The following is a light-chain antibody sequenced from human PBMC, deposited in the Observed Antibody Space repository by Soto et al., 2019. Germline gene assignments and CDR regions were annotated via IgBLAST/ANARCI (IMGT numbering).Light chain of an antibody. J-gene: IGLJ3*02. CDR3: CSYAGSSTWV. CDR1: NTYSYNS. Sequence: QSVLTQPASVSGSPGQSITITCTGTNTYSYNSVSWYQQHPGKAPKLMIYEVSKRPSGVSNRFSGSKSGNTASLTISGLQAEDEADYSCCSYAGSSTWVFGGGTQLTVL. V-gene: IGLV2-23*02. CDR2: EVS.